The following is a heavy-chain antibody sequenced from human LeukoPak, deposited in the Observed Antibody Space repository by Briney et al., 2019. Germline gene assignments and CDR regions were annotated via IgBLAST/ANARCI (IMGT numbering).Heavy chain of an antibody. Sequence: SQTLSLTCTVSGGSISSGSYYWSWLRQPAGKGLEWIGRIYTSGSTNYNPSLKSRATISVDTSKNQFSLKLSSVTAADTAVYYCARGVHNPMVYAIEHFDYWGQGTLVTVSS. D-gene: IGHD2-8*01. CDR3: ARGVHNPMVYAIEHFDY. CDR2: IYTSGST. CDR1: GGSISSGSYY. J-gene: IGHJ4*02. V-gene: IGHV4-61*02.